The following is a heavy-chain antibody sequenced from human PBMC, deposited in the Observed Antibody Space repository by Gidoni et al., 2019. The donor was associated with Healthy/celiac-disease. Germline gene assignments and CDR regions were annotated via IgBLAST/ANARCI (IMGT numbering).Heavy chain of an antibody. D-gene: IGHD3-3*01. CDR2: ISGSGGST. CDR3: AKGGKDYDFWSGYYMDV. J-gene: IGHJ6*03. V-gene: IGHV3-23*01. Sequence: EVQLLESGGGLVQTVGSLRLSCAASGFTLSSYAMSWVRQAPGKGLEWVAAISGSGGSTYYADSVKGRFTISRDNSKNTLYLQMNSLRAEDTAVYYCAKGGKDYDFWSGYYMDVWGKGTTFTVSS. CDR1: GFTLSSYA.